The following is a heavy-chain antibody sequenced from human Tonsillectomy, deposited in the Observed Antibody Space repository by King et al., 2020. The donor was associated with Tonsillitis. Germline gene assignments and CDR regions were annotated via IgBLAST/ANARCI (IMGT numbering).Heavy chain of an antibody. Sequence: VQLVESGGGVVQPGRSLRLSCAAFGFTFSSYAMHWVRQAPGKGLEWVAVISYDGSKKHYADSVKGRFTISRDNSKNTLYVQMNSLRAEDTAVYYCARELAVADYWGQGTLVTVSS. CDR1: GFTFSSYA. J-gene: IGHJ4*02. CDR2: ISYDGSKK. D-gene: IGHD6-19*01. V-gene: IGHV3-30-3*01. CDR3: ARELAVADY.